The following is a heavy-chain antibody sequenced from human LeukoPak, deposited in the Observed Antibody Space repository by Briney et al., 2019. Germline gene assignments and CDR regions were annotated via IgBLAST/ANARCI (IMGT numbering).Heavy chain of an antibody. J-gene: IGHJ4*02. CDR2: ISGSGDRT. CDR3: AKDGSIVYSYTYLDY. CDR1: GFTFSSYV. V-gene: IGHV3-23*01. Sequence: AGGSLRLSCAASGFTFSSYVMSWVRQAPGRGLEWVSSISGSGDRTHHADPVKGRFTISRDNSKNTLYLQMNSLRAEDTAVYYCAKDGSIVYSYTYLDYWGQGTLVTVSS. D-gene: IGHD3-16*01.